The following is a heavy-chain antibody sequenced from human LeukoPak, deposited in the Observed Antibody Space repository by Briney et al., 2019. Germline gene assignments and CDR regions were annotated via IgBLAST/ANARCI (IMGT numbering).Heavy chain of an antibody. Sequence: ASVKVSCKASGYTFTGYYMHWVRQAPGQGLEWMGWINPNSGGTNYAQKFQGRVTMTRDTSISTAYMELSRLRSDDTAVYYCARGWIEQQLALLIYYYYMDVWGKGTTVTVSS. V-gene: IGHV1-2*02. CDR3: ARGWIEQQLALLIYYYYMDV. CDR1: GYTFTGYY. CDR2: INPNSGGT. J-gene: IGHJ6*03. D-gene: IGHD6-13*01.